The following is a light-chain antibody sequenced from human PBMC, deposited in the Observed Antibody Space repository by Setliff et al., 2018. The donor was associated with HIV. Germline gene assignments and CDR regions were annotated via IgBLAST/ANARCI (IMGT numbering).Light chain of an antibody. CDR3: ASYRPNDLGV. CDR2: DIS. J-gene: IGLJ1*01. V-gene: IGLV2-14*03. Sequence: LLQPASVSGSPGQSVTVSCTGTSSDVGSYDFVSWYQQLPGKAPKLLIYDISDRPSGVSHRFSGSKSGNTASLTISGLQSEDEADYYCASYRPNDLGVFGTGTKVTVL. CDR1: SSDVGSYDF.